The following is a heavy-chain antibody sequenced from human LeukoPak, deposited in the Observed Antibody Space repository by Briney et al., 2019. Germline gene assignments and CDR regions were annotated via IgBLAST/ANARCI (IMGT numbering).Heavy chain of an antibody. CDR1: GYTFTGYY. D-gene: IGHD6-13*01. J-gene: IGHJ4*02. CDR2: INPNSGGT. V-gene: IGHV1-2*04. Sequence: ASVKVSCKASGYTFTGYYMHWVRQAPGQGLEWMGWINPNSGGTNHAQKFQGWVTMTRDTSISTAYMELSRLRSDDTAVYYCARGGLAAAGTFDYWGQGTLVTVSS. CDR3: ARGGLAAAGTFDY.